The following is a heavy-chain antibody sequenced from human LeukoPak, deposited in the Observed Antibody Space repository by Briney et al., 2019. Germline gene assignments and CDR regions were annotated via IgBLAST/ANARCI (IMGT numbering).Heavy chain of an antibody. D-gene: IGHD2-2*01. J-gene: IGHJ5*02. CDR3: ARTTEDCSSTSCYQYWFDP. CDR2: LYYSGSA. V-gene: IGHV4-59*01. Sequence: PSETLSLTCTVSGGSISNYYWSWIRQPPGKGLEWIGYLYYSGSANYNPSLKSRVTMSVDTSKNQFSLKLSSVTAADTAVYYCARTTEDCSSTSCYQYWFDPWGQGTLVTVSS. CDR1: GGSISNYY.